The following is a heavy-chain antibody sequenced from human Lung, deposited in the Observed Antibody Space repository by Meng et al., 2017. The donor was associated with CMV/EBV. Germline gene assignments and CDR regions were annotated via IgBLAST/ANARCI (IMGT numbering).Heavy chain of an antibody. CDR3: ARAYYYDSSGYYIATNYYYYGMDV. V-gene: IGHV3-21*01. CDR1: GFTFSSYT. CDR2: ISSSSSYI. Sequence: GESXKISCAASGFTFSSYTMNWVRQAPGKGLEWVSSISSSSSYIYYADSVKGRFTISRDNAKNTLYLQMNSLRAEDTAVYYCARAYYYDSSGYYIATNYYYYGMDVWGQGXTVTVSS. J-gene: IGHJ6*02. D-gene: IGHD3-22*01.